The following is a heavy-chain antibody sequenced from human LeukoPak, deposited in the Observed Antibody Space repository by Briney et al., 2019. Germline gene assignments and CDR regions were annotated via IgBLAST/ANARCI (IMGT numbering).Heavy chain of an antibody. V-gene: IGHV3-23*01. Sequence: GASLRLSCAASGFTFSSYAMSWVRQAPGKGLEWVSGITSSGGSAYYADSVKGRFTISSDNSKNTLYLQMNSLRHADTGVHYCAWHYPTFGVVTIFDYQRQGTLASVSS. D-gene: IGHD3-3*01. J-gene: IGHJ4*02. CDR2: ITSSGGSA. CDR1: GFTFSSYA. CDR3: AWHYPTFGVVTIFDY.